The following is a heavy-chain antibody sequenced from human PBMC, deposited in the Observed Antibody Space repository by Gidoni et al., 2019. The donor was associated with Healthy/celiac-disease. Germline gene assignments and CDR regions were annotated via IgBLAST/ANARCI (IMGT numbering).Heavy chain of an antibody. CDR3: AKDPVPHTKMATTYFDY. CDR1: GFTFSSYG. D-gene: IGHD5-12*01. Sequence: QVQLVESGGGVVQPGRSLRLSCAASGFTFSSYGMHWVRQAPGKGLEWVAVISYDGSNKYYADSVEGRFTISRDNSKNTLYLQMNSLRAEDTAVYYCAKDPVPHTKMATTYFDYWGQGTLVTVSS. CDR2: ISYDGSNK. V-gene: IGHV3-30*18. J-gene: IGHJ4*02.